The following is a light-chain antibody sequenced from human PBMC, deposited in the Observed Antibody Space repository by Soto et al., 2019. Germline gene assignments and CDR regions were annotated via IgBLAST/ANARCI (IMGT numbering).Light chain of an antibody. V-gene: IGKV3-15*01. J-gene: IGKJ4*01. Sequence: EIVVTQSPATLSVSPGERVTLSCRASQSVSSSLAWYQQRPGQAPRLLIYDTSTRAAGIAARFSGSGSGTEFTLTISSLQSEDFAVYYCQQRNNWPPATFGGGTKVEIK. CDR3: QQRNNWPPAT. CDR2: DTS. CDR1: QSVSSS.